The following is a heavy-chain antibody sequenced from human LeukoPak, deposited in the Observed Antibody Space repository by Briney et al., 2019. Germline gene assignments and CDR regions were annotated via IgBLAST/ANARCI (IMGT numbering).Heavy chain of an antibody. V-gene: IGHV4-34*01. D-gene: IGHD5-18*01. Sequence: SETLSLTCAVYGGSFSGYYWSWIRQPPGKGLEWIGEINHSGSTNYNPSLKSRVTISVDTSKNQFSLKLSSVTAADTAVYYCAGLDTAMGKSDYWGQGTLVTVSS. J-gene: IGHJ4*02. CDR1: GGSFSGYY. CDR3: AGLDTAMGKSDY. CDR2: INHSGST.